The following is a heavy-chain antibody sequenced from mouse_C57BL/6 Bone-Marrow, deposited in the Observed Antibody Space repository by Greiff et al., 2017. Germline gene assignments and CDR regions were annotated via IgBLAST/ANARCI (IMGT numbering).Heavy chain of an antibody. D-gene: IGHD3-3*01. CDR2: ISSGSSTI. V-gene: IGHV5-17*01. Sequence: EVQRVESGGGLVKPGGSLKLSCAASGFTFSDYGMHWVRQAPEKGLEWVAYISSGSSTIYYAATVKGRFTISRDNAKTTLFRRMTSVRSEDTAMYYCARCLGDYWGQGTTLTGSS. CDR1: GFTFSDYG. CDR3: ARCLGDY. J-gene: IGHJ2*01.